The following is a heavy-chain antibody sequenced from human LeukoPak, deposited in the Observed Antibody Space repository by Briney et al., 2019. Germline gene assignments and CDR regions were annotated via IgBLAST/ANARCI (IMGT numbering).Heavy chain of an antibody. J-gene: IGHJ4*02. D-gene: IGHD3-10*01. CDR3: AKDRGNYGFGGIDY. CDR2: ISWDGDNT. CDR1: GFPFDDYG. Sequence: GGSLRLSCAASGFPFDDYGMHWVRQAPGKGLEWVSLISWDGDNTFYTDSVKGRFTIPRDNSKTSLYLQMNSLRAEDSALYYCAKDRGNYGFGGIDYWGQGTLVTVSS. V-gene: IGHV3-43D*04.